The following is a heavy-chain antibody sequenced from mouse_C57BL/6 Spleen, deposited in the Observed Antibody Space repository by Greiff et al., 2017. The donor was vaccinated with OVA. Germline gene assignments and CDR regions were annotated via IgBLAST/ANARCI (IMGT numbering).Heavy chain of an antibody. V-gene: IGHV6-6*01. D-gene: IGHD6-5*01. CDR1: GFTFSDAW. CDR3: TIAYDSAWFAY. Sequence: SGGGLVQPGGSMKLSCAASGFTFSDAWMDWVRQSPEKGLEWVAALRNKANNHATYYAESVKGRFTISRDDSKSSVYLQMNSLRAEDTGIYYCTIAYDSAWFAYWGQGTLVTVSA. J-gene: IGHJ3*01. CDR2: LRNKANNHAT.